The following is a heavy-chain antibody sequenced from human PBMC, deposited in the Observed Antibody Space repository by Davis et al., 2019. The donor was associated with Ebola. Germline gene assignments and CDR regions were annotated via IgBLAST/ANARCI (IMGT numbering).Heavy chain of an antibody. J-gene: IGHJ2*01. D-gene: IGHD3-22*01. Sequence: GSLRLSCKGSGIRFTNMWIGWVRQMPGKGLEWMGIVYPGDSDTTYSPSFQGQVTISADSCISTAYLHWSSLKASDTDMYYCARRVVIPNWYFELWGRCTLVTVSS. CDR1: GIRFTNMW. V-gene: IGHV5-51*01. CDR3: ARRVVIPNWYFEL. CDR2: VYPGDSDT.